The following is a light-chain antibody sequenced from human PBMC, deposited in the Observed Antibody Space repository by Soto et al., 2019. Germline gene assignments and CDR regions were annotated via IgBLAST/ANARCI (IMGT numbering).Light chain of an antibody. V-gene: IGKV3-20*01. CDR3: QYYGSSIT. CDR2: GAS. Sequence: EIVLTQSPGTLSLSPGERATLSCRASQSVSSSYLHWYQQKRGQAPRLFIFGASSRATGIPDRLSGSGSGTDFIRTISRLEHEDFAVYYCQYYGSSITVGQGTRLEIK. CDR1: QSVSSSY. J-gene: IGKJ5*01.